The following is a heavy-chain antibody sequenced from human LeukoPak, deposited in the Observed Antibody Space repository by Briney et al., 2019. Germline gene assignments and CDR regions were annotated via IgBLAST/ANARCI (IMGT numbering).Heavy chain of an antibody. CDR3: ARGPISHWLTQEY. J-gene: IGHJ4*02. CDR1: GYTFTGYY. Sequence: GASVKVSCKTSGYTFTGYYIHWVRQAPGQGLEWMGWINPNSGGTNYAQKFQGRVTMTRNTSISTAYMELSRLRSDDTAVYYCARGPISHWLTQEYWGQGTLVTVSS. D-gene: IGHD1-1*01. CDR2: INPNSGGT. V-gene: IGHV1-2*02.